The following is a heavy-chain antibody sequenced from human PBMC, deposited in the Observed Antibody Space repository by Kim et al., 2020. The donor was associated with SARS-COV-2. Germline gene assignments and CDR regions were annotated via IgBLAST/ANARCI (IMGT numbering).Heavy chain of an antibody. D-gene: IGHD5-18*01. Sequence: GGSLRLSCAASGFTFSSYSMNWVRQAPGKGLEWVSSISSSSSHIYYADSVKGRFTISRDNAKNSLYLQMNSLRAEDTAVYYCAREEVGYSYGYVYYYYYGMDVWGQGTTVTVSS. J-gene: IGHJ6*02. CDR3: AREEVGYSYGYVYYYYYGMDV. CDR1: GFTFSSYS. CDR2: ISSSSSHI. V-gene: IGHV3-21*01.